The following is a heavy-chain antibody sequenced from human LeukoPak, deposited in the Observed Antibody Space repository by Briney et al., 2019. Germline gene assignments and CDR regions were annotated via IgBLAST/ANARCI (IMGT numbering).Heavy chain of an antibody. CDR2: INPNSGGT. CDR3: ARGGLGYCSSTSCLGGLYYYYGMDV. V-gene: IGHV1-2*02. Sequence: ASVTVSFTASGYTFTVYYMHWVRQAPAQGLEWMGWINPNSGGTNYAQKFQGRVTMTRDTSISTAYMELSRLRSDDTAVYYCARGGLGYCSSTSCLGGLYYYYGMDVWGQGTTVTVSS. CDR1: GYTFTVYY. D-gene: IGHD2-2*01. J-gene: IGHJ6*02.